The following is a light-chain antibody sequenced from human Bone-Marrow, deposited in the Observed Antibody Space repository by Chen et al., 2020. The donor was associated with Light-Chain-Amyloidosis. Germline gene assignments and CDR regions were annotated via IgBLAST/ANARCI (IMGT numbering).Light chain of an antibody. V-gene: IGLV1-40*01. CDR1: SSNIGAGYD. J-gene: IGLJ2*01. CDR2: GNN. CDR3: QSYDSSLSVV. Sequence: QSVLTQPPSVSGAPGQRVTISCTGSSSNIGAGYDVHWYQHLPGTAPRLLIYGNNNRPSGVPDRFSGSKSDTSASLAITGLQAEDEADYFCQSYDSSLSVVFGGGTKVTVV.